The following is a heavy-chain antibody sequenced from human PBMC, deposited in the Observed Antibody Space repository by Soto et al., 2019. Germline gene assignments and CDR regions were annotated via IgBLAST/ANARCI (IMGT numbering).Heavy chain of an antibody. CDR1: GFTFSSCA. D-gene: IGHD3-3*01. CDR3: ARDKRDLRFLEWSYYFDY. J-gene: IGHJ4*02. V-gene: IGHV3-30-3*01. CDR2: ISYDGSNK. Sequence: QVQLVESGGGAVQPRRSLRLSCAASGFTFSSCAMHWVRQAPGKGLEWVALISYDGSNKYYADSVKGRFTISRDNSKNTLYLQMNSLRAEDTAVYYCARDKRDLRFLEWSYYFDYWGQGTLVTVSS.